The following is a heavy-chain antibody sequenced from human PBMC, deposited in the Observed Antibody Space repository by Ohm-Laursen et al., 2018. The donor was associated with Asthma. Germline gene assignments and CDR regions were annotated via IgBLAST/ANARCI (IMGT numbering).Heavy chain of an antibody. V-gene: IGHV3-48*02. Sequence: SLRLSCTASGFTFSSYSMNWVRQAPGKGLEWVSYISSSSSTIYYADSVKGRFTISRDNAKNSLYLQMNSLRDEDTAVYYCARDGSGGATVIYWFDPWGQGTLVTVSS. CDR1: GFTFSSYS. CDR2: ISSSSSTI. CDR3: ARDGSGGATVIYWFDP. J-gene: IGHJ5*02. D-gene: IGHD1-26*01.